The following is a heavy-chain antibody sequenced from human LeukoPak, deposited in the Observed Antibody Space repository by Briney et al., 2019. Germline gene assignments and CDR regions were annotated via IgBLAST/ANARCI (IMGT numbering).Heavy chain of an antibody. CDR2: INHSGST. D-gene: IGHD3-10*01. J-gene: IGHJ6*03. V-gene: IGHV4-34*01. CDR3: ARGRGYYYGSGSRNYMDV. CDR1: GGSFSGYY. Sequence: SETLSLTCAVSGGSFSGYYWSWIRQPPGKGLEWIGEINHSGSTNYNPSLKSRVTISVDTSKNQFSLKLSSVTAADTAVYYCARGRGYYYGSGSRNYMDVWGKGTTVTVSS.